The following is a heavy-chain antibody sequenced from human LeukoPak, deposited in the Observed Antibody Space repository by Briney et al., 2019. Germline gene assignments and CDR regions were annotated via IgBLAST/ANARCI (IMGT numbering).Heavy chain of an antibody. J-gene: IGHJ4*02. CDR2: IYYSGST. V-gene: IGHV4-61*01. CDR1: GGSVNSGSYY. D-gene: IGHD6-25*01. Sequence: SETLSLTCTVSGGSVNSGSYYWSWIRQPPGKGLEWIGYIYYSGSTNYNPSLKSRVTISVDTSKNQFSLKLTSVTAADTAVYYCARRGTSGWFDYWGQGTLVTVSS. CDR3: ARRGTSGWFDY.